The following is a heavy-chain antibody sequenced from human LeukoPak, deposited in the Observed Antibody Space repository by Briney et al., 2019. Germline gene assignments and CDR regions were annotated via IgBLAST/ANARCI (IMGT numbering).Heavy chain of an antibody. V-gene: IGHV5-51*01. CDR3: ACRTYSSTWSDP. D-gene: IGHD5-18*01. CDR1: GNSFSNYW. CDR2: IYPGGSIT. J-gene: IGHJ5*02. Sequence: GESLKISCKGFGNSFSNYWIGWVRQTPGKGLEWMGIIYPGGSITHYSPAFQGQVSISVDKSISNAYLQWSSLKASDTAMYYCACRTYSSTWSDPWGQGTLVTVSS.